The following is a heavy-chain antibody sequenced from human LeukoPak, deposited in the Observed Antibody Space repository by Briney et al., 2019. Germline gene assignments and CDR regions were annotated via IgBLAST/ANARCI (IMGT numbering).Heavy chain of an antibody. CDR1: GFTFSSYA. CDR3: AKTEWELPSAEFFQH. CDR2: LSGTGSRT. J-gene: IGHJ1*01. Sequence: HPGGSLRLSCAASGFTFSSYAMSWVRQAPGKGLEWVSALSGTGSRTYYADSVKGRFTISRDNSKNTLYLQMNSLRAEDTAVYYCAKTEWELPSAEFFQHWGQGTLVTVSS. V-gene: IGHV3-23*01. D-gene: IGHD1-26*01.